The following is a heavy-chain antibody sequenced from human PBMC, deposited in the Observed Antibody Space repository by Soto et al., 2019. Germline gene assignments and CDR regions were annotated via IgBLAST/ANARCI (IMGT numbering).Heavy chain of an antibody. J-gene: IGHJ5*02. CDR1: GFTFSSYA. CDR3: AKDPEFMITFGGVT. CDR2: ISGSGGST. V-gene: IGHV3-23*01. D-gene: IGHD3-16*01. Sequence: GGSLRLSCAASGFTFSSYAMSWVRQAPGKGLEWVSAISGSGGSTYYADSVKGRFTISRDNSKNTLYLQMNSLRAEDTAVYYCAKDPEFMITFGGVTWGQGTLVTVSS.